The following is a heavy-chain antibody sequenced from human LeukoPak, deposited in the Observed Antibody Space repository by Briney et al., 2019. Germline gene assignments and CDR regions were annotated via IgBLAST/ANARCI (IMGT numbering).Heavy chain of an antibody. J-gene: IGHJ4*02. Sequence: GGSLRLSCAASGFTFSSYWMSWVRQAPGKGLEWVANIKQDGSEKYYLDSVKGRFTISRDDAKNSLYLQMNSLRAEDTAVYYCAKSAPDFDYWGQGTLVTVSS. CDR2: IKQDGSEK. V-gene: IGHV3-7*03. CDR3: AKSAPDFDY. CDR1: GFTFSSYW.